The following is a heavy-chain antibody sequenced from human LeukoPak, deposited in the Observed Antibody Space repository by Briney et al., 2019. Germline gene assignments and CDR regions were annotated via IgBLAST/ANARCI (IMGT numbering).Heavy chain of an antibody. CDR2: IRYDGSNK. V-gene: IGHV3-30*02. CDR3: ARDSDTGDNNWFDP. Sequence: GGSLRLSCAASGFTFSSYGMHWVRQAPGKGLEWVAFIRYDGSNKYYADSVKGRFTISRDNSQNTLYLQMNSLRADDTAVYYCARDSDTGDNNWFDPWGQGTLVTVSS. CDR1: GFTFSSYG. J-gene: IGHJ5*02. D-gene: IGHD3-16*01.